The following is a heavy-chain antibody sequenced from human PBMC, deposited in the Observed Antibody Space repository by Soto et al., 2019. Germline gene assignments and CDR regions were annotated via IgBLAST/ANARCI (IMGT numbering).Heavy chain of an antibody. D-gene: IGHD6-19*01. CDR3: AKARQAQSHYYYGMDV. J-gene: IGHJ6*02. CDR1: GFTFSNNA. Sequence: PGGSLRRSCAASGFTFSNNAMNGVRQAPGKGLEWVSGISGTGYGTYYADSVKGRFTISRDSSNNTLYLQMNSLRGEDTAIYYCAKARQAQSHYYYGMDVWGQGTPVTVSS. V-gene: IGHV3-23*01. CDR2: ISGTGYGT.